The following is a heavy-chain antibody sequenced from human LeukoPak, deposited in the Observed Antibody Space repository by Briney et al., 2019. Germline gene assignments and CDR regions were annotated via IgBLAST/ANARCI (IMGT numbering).Heavy chain of an antibody. CDR2: IYYSGST. Sequence: SETLSLTCTVSGGSISSSSYYWGWIRQPPGKGLEWIGSIYYSGSTHYNPSLKSRVTISVDTSKTQFSLKLSSVTAADTAVYYCARRHGSSYGTYAFDIWGQGTMVTVSS. D-gene: IGHD3-10*01. V-gene: IGHV4-39*01. CDR1: GGSISSSSYY. J-gene: IGHJ3*02. CDR3: ARRHGSSYGTYAFDI.